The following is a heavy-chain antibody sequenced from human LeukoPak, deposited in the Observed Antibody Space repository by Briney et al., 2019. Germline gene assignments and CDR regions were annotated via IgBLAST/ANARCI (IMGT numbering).Heavy chain of an antibody. J-gene: IGHJ4*02. CDR3: ARGVAGSSGLLYYFDY. Sequence: PSETLSLTCTVYGESFSGYYWTWIRQPPGKGLEWIGEINHSGTINYNPSLKSRVTILVDTSKNQFSLNLSSVTAADTAVYYCARGVAGSSGLLYYFDYWGQGALVIVSS. CDR1: GESFSGYY. CDR2: INHSGTI. V-gene: IGHV4-34*01. D-gene: IGHD6-25*01.